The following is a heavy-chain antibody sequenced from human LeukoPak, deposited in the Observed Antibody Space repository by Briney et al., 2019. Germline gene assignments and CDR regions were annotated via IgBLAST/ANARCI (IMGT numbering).Heavy chain of an antibody. CDR1: GFTFDNYG. Sequence: PGGSLRLSCAASGFTFDNYGMSWVRQAPGKGLECVSGINCNGGSTGYADSVKGRFTISRDNAKNSLYLQMNGLRVEDTALYYCARVGMSTIRSHIRGGVYLFDSWGQGTLVTVSS. CDR2: INCNGGST. CDR3: ARVGMSTIRSHIRGGVYLFDS. D-gene: IGHD5-24*01. V-gene: IGHV3-20*04. J-gene: IGHJ4*02.